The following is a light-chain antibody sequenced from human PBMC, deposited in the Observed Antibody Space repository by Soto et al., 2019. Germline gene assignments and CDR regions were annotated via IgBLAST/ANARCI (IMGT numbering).Light chain of an antibody. V-gene: IGKV3-20*01. J-gene: IGKJ1*01. CDR1: QDISSSF. CDR3: QHYGT. CDR2: GAS. Sequence: EIVLTQSPCTLSLSPGERASLSCRASQDISSSFLAWYQQTPGQAPRLLIYGASSRATGIPERFSGSGSGTSVTLTISRLEPEEFAVYFCQHYGTFVQGTIVESK.